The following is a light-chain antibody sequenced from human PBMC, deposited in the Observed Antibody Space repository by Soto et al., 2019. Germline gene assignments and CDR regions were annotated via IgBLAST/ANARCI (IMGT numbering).Light chain of an antibody. CDR3: SSYAGSNFYV. Sequence: QSALTQPPSASGSPGQSVTISCTGTSSDVGGYNYVSWYQQHPGKAPKFIIYDVTKRPSGVPDRFSGSKSGNTASLTVSGLQAEDEGDYCCSSYAGSNFYVFGTGTKLTVL. CDR1: SSDVGGYNY. CDR2: DVT. V-gene: IGLV2-8*01. J-gene: IGLJ1*01.